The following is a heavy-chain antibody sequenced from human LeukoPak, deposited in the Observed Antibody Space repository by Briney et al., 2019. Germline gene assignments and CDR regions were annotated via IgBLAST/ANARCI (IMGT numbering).Heavy chain of an antibody. CDR3: VRSITMFQY. V-gene: IGHV3-20*04. Sequence: PGGSLRLSCAASGFTLSSYWMHWVRQAPGKGLEWVAGISLNGGSTGYADSVKGRFTISRDNAKNSLYLQMNSLRAEDTALYYCVRSITMFQYWGQGTLVTVSS. J-gene: IGHJ1*01. CDR2: ISLNGGST. D-gene: IGHD3-10*01. CDR1: GFTLSSYW.